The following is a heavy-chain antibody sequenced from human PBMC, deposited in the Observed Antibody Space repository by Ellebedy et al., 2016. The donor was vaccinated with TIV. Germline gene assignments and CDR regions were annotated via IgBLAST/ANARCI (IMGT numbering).Heavy chain of an antibody. CDR3: ARGHYGGKPEGDF. CDR1: GYTFTSHG. V-gene: IGHV1-18*01. Sequence: AASVKVSCKASGYTFTSHGIGWVRQAPGQGLEGMGWIDAKNGDIDSAQEFQDRVTLTTDTSTTTAYLELRSLTSDDTAGYYCARGHYGGKPEGDFWGQGTLVTVSS. J-gene: IGHJ4*02. D-gene: IGHD4-23*01. CDR2: IDAKNGDI.